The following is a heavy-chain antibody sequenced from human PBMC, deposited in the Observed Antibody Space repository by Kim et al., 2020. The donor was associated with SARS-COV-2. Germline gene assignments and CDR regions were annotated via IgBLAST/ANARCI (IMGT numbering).Heavy chain of an antibody. D-gene: IGHD2-15*01. CDR1: GFTFRSYT. J-gene: IGHJ6*02. CDR3: VKEAVGFYYYGMDV. CDR2: INNNGGSA. V-gene: IGHV3-64D*09. Sequence: GGSLRLSCSASGFTFRSYTMHWVRQAPGKGLEYVSTINNNGGSANYADSVKRRFTISRDNSKNTLYLQMSSLRADDTAVYYCVKEAVGFYYYGMDVWGQGTTVTVSS.